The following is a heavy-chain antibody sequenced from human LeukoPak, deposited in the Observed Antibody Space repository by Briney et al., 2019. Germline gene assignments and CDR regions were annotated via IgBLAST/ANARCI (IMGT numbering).Heavy chain of an antibody. Sequence: GALKLSCAASGFTVDGCGMGWVRPAPGKGLEGGSGINWNGGSTGYADSVKGRFIISRDNAKNSLYLQMNSLRVEDTALYYCARVQRELMWYYFDYWGQGTLVTVSS. CDR2: INWNGGST. J-gene: IGHJ4*02. CDR1: GFTVDGCG. D-gene: IGHD1-1*01. CDR3: ARVQRELMWYYFDY. V-gene: IGHV3-20*04.